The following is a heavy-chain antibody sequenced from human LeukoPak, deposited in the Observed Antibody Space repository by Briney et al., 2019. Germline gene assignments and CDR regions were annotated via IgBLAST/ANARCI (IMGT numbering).Heavy chain of an antibody. CDR1: GFTFSSYA. CDR2: VSGSGGSR. V-gene: IGHV3-23*01. Sequence: PGGSLRLSCAASGFTFSSYAMSWVRQAPGKGLEWVSAVSGSGGSRYYADSVKGRFAISRDNSKNTLYLQMNSLRAEDTAVYYCAKENDFWSGYLTPKFDPWGQGTLVTVSS. CDR3: AKENDFWSGYLTPKFDP. D-gene: IGHD3-3*01. J-gene: IGHJ5*02.